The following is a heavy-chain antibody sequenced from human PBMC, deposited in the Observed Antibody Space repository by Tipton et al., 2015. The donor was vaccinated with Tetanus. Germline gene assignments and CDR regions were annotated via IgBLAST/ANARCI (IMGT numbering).Heavy chain of an antibody. Sequence: SLRLSCEAWKTYAMHWVRQTPDKGLNWLAVISGDGNFRKYDHSVKGRFTISRDTSENTVFLQMTNLRPGDTAVYYGIRGAGSAGGVDWFDSWGQGALVSVSS. V-gene: IGHV3-30*03. D-gene: IGHD1-14*01. CDR2: ISGDGNFR. CDR1: KTYA. J-gene: IGHJ5*01. CDR3: IRGAGSAGGVDWFDS.